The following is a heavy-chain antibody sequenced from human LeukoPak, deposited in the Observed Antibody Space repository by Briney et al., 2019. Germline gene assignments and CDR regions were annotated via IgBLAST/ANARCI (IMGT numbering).Heavy chain of an antibody. CDR2: INHSGST. Sequence: PSETLSLTCAVYGGSFSGYYWSWMRQPPGKGLEWIGEINHSGSTNYNPSLKSRVTISVDTSKNQFSLKLSSVTAADTAVYYCARNPASDSSGYYYVGTDAFDIWGQGTMVTASS. J-gene: IGHJ3*02. D-gene: IGHD3-22*01. CDR3: ARNPASDSSGYYYVGTDAFDI. CDR1: GGSFSGYY. V-gene: IGHV4-34*01.